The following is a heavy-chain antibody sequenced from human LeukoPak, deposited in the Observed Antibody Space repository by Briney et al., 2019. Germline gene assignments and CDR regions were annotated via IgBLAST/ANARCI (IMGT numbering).Heavy chain of an antibody. V-gene: IGHV3-23*01. D-gene: IGHD5-18*01. CDR2: ISGSGVST. Sequence: GGSLRLSCAASGFTFSSYAMSWVRQAPGMGLEWVSSISGSGVSTYYADSVKGRFTISRDNSKSTLYLQMNSVRAEDTAVYYCARERVGSYGEFYGAAGVLDVWGKGTTVTVSS. CDR3: ARERVGSYGEFYGAAGVLDV. J-gene: IGHJ6*04. CDR1: GFTFSSYA.